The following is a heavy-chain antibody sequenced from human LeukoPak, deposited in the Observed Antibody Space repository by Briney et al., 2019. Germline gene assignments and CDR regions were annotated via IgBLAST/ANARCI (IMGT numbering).Heavy chain of an antibody. CDR2: IRSDGTNK. CDR1: GFTFSRYG. CDR3: AKFDYAEGGIEY. J-gene: IGHJ4*02. V-gene: IGHV3-30*02. D-gene: IGHD4-17*01. Sequence: GGSLRLSCAASGFTFSRYGMHWVRQAPGKGREWVAFIRSDGTNKYYADSVKGRFPISRDNSKNTLYLQVNNLKPEDTAMYYCAKFDYAEGGIEYWGQGTLVTVSS.